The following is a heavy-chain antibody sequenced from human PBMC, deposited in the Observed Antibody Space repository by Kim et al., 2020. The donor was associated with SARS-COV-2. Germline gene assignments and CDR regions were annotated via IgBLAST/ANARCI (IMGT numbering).Heavy chain of an antibody. D-gene: IGHD3-3*01. V-gene: IGHV4-59*01. J-gene: IGHJ5*02. Sequence: LKSRVTISVDTSKNQFSLKLSSVTDADTAVYYCARTHYDFWSGYYFVFDTWGQGTLVTVSS. CDR3: ARTHYDFWSGYYFVFDT.